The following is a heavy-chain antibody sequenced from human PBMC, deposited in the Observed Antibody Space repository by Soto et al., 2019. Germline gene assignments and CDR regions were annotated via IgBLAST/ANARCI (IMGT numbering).Heavy chain of an antibody. CDR2: IYSGHTT. CDR3: VRGPSDHKLRLVEWPYGDY. CDR1: GFIVSSNQ. Sequence: EVQLVESGGGLIQPGGSLRLSCVASGFIVSSNQMSWVRRAPGKGLEWVSVIYSGHTTYYAHSVEGRFTISRDDSKNTLYLQMNSLGVEDTAVYYCVRGPSDHKLRLVEWPYGDYWGQGALVTLSS. V-gene: IGHV3-53*01. J-gene: IGHJ4*02. D-gene: IGHD3-3*01.